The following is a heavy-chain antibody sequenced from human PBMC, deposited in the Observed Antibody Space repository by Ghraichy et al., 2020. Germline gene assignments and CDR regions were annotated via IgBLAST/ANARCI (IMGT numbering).Heavy chain of an antibody. J-gene: IGHJ4*02. CDR2: IYYSGST. CDR1: GGSISSYY. Sequence: SETPSLTCTVSGGSISSYYWSWIRQPPGKGLEWIGYIYYSGSTNYNPSLKSRVTISVDTSKNQFSLKLSSVTAADTAVYYCARLALRYFDWTPPGSHFDSWGQGTLVTVSS. CDR3: ARLALRYFDWTPPGSHFDS. V-gene: IGHV4-59*01. D-gene: IGHD3-9*01.